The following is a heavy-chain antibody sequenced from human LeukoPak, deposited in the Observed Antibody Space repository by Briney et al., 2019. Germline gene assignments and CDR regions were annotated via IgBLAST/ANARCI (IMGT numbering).Heavy chain of an antibody. CDR2: INSDGSST. Sequence: SGGSLRLSCAASGFTFSTASGLTFSESWMHWVRQAPGKGLVWVSRINSDGSSTSYADSVKGRFTISRDNAKNRLYLQMNSLRAEDTAVYYCATSGGYNPFDYWGQGTLVTVSS. CDR1: GFTFSTASGLTFSESW. J-gene: IGHJ4*02. CDR3: ATSGGYNPFDY. V-gene: IGHV3-74*01. D-gene: IGHD5-24*01.